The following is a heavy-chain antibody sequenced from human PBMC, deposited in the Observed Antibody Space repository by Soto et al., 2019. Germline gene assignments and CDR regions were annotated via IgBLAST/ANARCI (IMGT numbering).Heavy chain of an antibody. CDR1: GYTFTNYL. J-gene: IGHJ3*02. CDR3: ARADTYYYDSSGHDAFDI. Sequence: ASVKVSCKASGYTFTNYLIHWVRQAPGQRLKWMGRIIPILGIANYAQKFQGWVTMTRDTSISTAYMELSRLRSDDTAVYYCARADTYYYDSSGHDAFDIWGQGTMVTVSS. V-gene: IGHV1-2*04. D-gene: IGHD3-22*01. CDR2: IIPILGIA.